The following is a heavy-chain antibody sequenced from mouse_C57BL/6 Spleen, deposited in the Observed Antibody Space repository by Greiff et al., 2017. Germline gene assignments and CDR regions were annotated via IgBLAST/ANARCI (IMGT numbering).Heavy chain of an antibody. CDR2: ISYDGSN. CDR1: GYSITSGYY. J-gene: IGHJ1*03. D-gene: IGHD2-3*01. V-gene: IGHV3-6*01. CDR3: AKDGYYVHWYFDV. Sequence: ESGPGLVKPSQSLSLTCSVTGYSITSGYYWNWIRQFPGNKLEWMGYISYDGSNNYNPSLKNRISITRDTSKNQFFLKLNSVTTEDTATYYCAKDGYYVHWYFDVWGTGTTVTVSS.